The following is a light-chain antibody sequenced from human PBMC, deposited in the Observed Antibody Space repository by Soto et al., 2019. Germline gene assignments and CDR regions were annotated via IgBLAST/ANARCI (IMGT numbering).Light chain of an antibody. Sequence: EIVLTQSPVTLSLSPGERATLSCRASQSVTNSLAWYQQKPGQAPRLLVYDASNRATGIPTRFSGSGSVTDFTLTISNLEPEDFAVYYCQQHISWPLTFGGGTKVDIK. V-gene: IGKV3-11*01. CDR2: DAS. CDR1: QSVTNS. CDR3: QQHISWPLT. J-gene: IGKJ4*01.